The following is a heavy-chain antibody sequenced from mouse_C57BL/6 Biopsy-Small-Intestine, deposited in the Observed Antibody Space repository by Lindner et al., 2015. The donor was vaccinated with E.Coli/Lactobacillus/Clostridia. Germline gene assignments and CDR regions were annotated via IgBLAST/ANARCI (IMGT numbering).Heavy chain of an antibody. Sequence: VQLQESGPELVKPGDSVKISCKASGYSFTGYFMNWVMQSHGKSLEWIGRINPYNGDTFYNQKFRGTATLTVDKSSSTAHMELRSLTSEDSAVYYCARNYYGNSYYFDYWGQGTTLTVSS. CDR1: GYSFTGYF. CDR3: ARNYYGNSYYFDY. D-gene: IGHD1-1*01. V-gene: IGHV1-20*01. J-gene: IGHJ2*01. CDR2: INPYNGDT.